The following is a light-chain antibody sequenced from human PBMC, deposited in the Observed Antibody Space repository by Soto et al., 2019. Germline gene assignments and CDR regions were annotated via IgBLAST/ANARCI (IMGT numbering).Light chain of an antibody. CDR1: RTVEGY. CDR3: QQRRNWPPLT. Sequence: ETVLTQSPATLSLSPGERATLSCRASRTVEGYLAWYQQKPGQAPRLLIYDASSRAAGIPARFSGSGFGTDFTLTISSLEPEDFAVYYCQQRRNWPPLTFGQGTRLEIK. J-gene: IGKJ5*01. CDR2: DAS. V-gene: IGKV3-11*01.